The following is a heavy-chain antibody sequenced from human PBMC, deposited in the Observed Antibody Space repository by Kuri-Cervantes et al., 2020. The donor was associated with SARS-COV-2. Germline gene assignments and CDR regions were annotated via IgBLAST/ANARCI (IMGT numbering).Heavy chain of an antibody. V-gene: IGHV2-5*01. D-gene: IGHD3-16*01. J-gene: IGHJ2*01. CDR3: AHSGGPGFGGYFDL. CDR1: GGSISSYYW. CDR2: IYWNDDK. Sequence: TLSLTCTVSGGSISSYYWSWIRQPPGKALEWLALIYWNDDKRYSPSLKSRLTITKDTSKNQVVLTMTNMDPVDTATYYCAHSGGPGFGGYFDLWGRGTLVTVSS.